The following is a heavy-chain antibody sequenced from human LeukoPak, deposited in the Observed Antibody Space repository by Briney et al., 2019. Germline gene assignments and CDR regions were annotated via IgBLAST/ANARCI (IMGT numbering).Heavy chain of an antibody. D-gene: IGHD5-18*01. V-gene: IGHV3-30*04. Sequence: GRSLRLSCAASGFTFSSYAMHCVRQASGKGLERVAVISYDGSNKYYADSVKGRFTISRDNSKNTLYLQMNSLRAEDTAVYYCARVVRIQLWLPDYWGQGTLVTVSS. CDR1: GFTFSSYA. CDR3: ARVVRIQLWLPDY. J-gene: IGHJ4*02. CDR2: ISYDGSNK.